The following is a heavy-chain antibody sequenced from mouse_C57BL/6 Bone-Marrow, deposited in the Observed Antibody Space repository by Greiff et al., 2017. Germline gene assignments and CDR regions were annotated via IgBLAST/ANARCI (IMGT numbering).Heavy chain of an antibody. D-gene: IGHD1-1*01. J-gene: IGHJ2*01. CDR1: GYAFSSSW. CDR2: IYPGDGDT. Sequence: QVQLKQSGPELVKPGASVKISCKASGYAFSSSWMNWVKQRPGKGLEWIGRIYPGDGDTNYNGKFKGKATLTADKSSSTAYMQLSSLTSEDSAVYCCARGGPYYGSSFDYWGQGTTLTVSA. V-gene: IGHV1-82*01. CDR3: ARGGPYYGSSFDY.